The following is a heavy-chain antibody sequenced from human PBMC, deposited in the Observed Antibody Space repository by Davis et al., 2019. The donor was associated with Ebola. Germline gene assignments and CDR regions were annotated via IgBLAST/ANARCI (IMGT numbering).Heavy chain of an antibody. V-gene: IGHV3-30-3*01. CDR2: ISPNDNKD. CDR1: GFPFSNYA. J-gene: IGHJ5*02. Sequence: GESLKISCATSGFPFSNYAMHWVRQAPGRGLEWVALISPNDNKDYYADSVKGRFTISRDISKSTLFMEMNSLTAEDTAVYYCAKDGDNQMSTHNWFDTWGQGTLVTVSS. D-gene: IGHD1-14*01. CDR3: AKDGDNQMSTHNWFDT.